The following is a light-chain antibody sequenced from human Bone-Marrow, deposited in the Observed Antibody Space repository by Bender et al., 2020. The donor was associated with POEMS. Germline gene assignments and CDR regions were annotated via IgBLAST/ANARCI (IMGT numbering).Light chain of an antibody. CDR2: EVN. CDR3: CSYSYSGTLFYV. CDR1: SRDVGNYNL. V-gene: IGLV2-23*02. J-gene: IGLJ1*01. Sequence: QSALTQPASVSGSPGQSITISCTGTSRDVGNYNLVSWYQQHPGKAPQVIIYEVNERPSGVSNRFSGSKSGNTASLTISGLQVEDEADYYCCSYSYSGTLFYVFGTGTKVTVL.